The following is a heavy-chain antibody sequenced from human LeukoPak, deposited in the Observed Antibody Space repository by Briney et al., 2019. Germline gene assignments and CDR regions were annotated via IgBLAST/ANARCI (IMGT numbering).Heavy chain of an antibody. D-gene: IGHD3-10*01. CDR3: ARRRPADYYGSGSGFDY. CDR2: IIPILGIA. J-gene: IGHJ4*02. V-gene: IGHV1-69*04. CDR1: GGTFSSYA. Sequence: SVKVSCKASGGTFSSYAISWVRQAPGQGLEWMGRIIPILGIANYAQKFQGRVTITADKSTSTAYMELSSLRSEDTAVYYCARRRPADYYGSGSGFDYWGQGTLVTVSS.